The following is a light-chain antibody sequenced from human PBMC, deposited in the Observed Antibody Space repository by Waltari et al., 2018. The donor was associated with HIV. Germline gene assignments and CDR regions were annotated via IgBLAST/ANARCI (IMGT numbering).Light chain of an antibody. CDR2: RNN. CDR1: SSNIGRNY. V-gene: IGLV1-47*01. Sequence: QSVLTQPPSASGTPGQRVTISCSGSSSNIGRNYVYWYQQLPGSAPKLLIYRNNQRPSGCPDRFSGSKSCTPASLAISWLRSEDEADYYCAVWNDSLSGYVFGTGTKVTV. CDR3: AVWNDSLSGYV. J-gene: IGLJ1*01.